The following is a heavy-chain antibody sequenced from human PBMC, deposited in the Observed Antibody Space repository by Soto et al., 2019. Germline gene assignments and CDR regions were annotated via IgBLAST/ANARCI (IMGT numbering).Heavy chain of an antibody. CDR3: ARAIIAALVDY. CDR1: GYTFTGYY. D-gene: IGHD6-6*01. V-gene: IGHV1-2*02. J-gene: IGHJ4*02. CDR2: MDPNSGGT. Sequence: GASVKVSCKASGYTFTGYYMHWVRQAPGQGLEWMGWMDPNSGGTNYAQKFEGRGTMTRDTSISTAYMELSRLRSADTAVYYCARAIIAALVDYWGQGTLVTVSS.